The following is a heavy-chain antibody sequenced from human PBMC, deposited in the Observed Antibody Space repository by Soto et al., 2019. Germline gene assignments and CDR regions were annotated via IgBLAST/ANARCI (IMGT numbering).Heavy chain of an antibody. D-gene: IGHD6-19*01. CDR3: AKADGEQWLIPHLDN. Sequence: GGSLRLAFEASGVKIKKFAMGWFRKAPGEGLEWVSGISCCGGSTFYADSVKGRFSLARDDSKNTLSLQLNSLRVEDTAHYYCAKADGEQWLIPHLDNWGQGTQVTVSS. CDR2: ISCCGGST. CDR1: GVKIKKFA. J-gene: IGHJ1*01. V-gene: IGHV3-23*01.